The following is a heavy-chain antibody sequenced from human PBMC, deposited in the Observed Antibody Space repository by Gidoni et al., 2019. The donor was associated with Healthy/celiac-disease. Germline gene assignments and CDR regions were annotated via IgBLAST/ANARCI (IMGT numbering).Heavy chain of an antibody. CDR1: GFTFSSYG. CDR2: ISYDGSNK. J-gene: IGHJ5*02. V-gene: IGHV3-30*18. CDR3: AKDRVVVPAANWFDP. Sequence: QVQLVESGVGVVQPGGSLRLSCAASGFTFSSYGMHWVRQAPGKGLEWVAVISYDGSNKYYADSVKGRFTISRDNSKNTLYLQMNSLRAEDTAVYYCAKDRVVVPAANWFDPWGQGTLVTVSS. D-gene: IGHD2-2*01.